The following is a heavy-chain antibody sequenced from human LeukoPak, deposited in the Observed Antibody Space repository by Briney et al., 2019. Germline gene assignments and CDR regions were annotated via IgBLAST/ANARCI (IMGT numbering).Heavy chain of an antibody. CDR2: ISYGGST. J-gene: IGHJ4*02. D-gene: IGHD5-18*01. V-gene: IGHV4-59*08. CDR1: GGAISNYY. Sequence: PSETLSLTCSVSGGAISNYYWSWIRQPPGKGLEWIGYISYGGSTNSNPSLKSRVTISVDTSKNQFSLRLSSVTAADTAVYYCARHDGYSSPANGWGRGTLVTVSS. CDR3: ARHDGYSSPANG.